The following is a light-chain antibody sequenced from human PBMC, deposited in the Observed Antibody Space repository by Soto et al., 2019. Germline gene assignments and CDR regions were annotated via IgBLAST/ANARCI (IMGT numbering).Light chain of an antibody. Sequence: EIVLTQSPGTLSLSPGERATLSCRASQSVSSTYLAWYQQKPGQAPMLLIYGASGRATGIPDRFSGSGSGTDFTLSISRLEPEDFAEYYWQQYDNSLTFGGGTKVEIK. CDR1: QSVSSTY. CDR2: GAS. V-gene: IGKV3-20*01. J-gene: IGKJ4*01. CDR3: QQYDNSLT.